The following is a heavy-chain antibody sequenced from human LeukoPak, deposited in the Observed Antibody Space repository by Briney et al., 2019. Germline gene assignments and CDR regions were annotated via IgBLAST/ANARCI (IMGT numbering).Heavy chain of an antibody. D-gene: IGHD3-22*01. CDR2: ISSSGSTI. Sequence: GGSLRLSCAASGFTFSDYYMSWIRQAPGKGLEWVSYISSSGSTIYYADSVKGRFTISRDNAKNSLYLQMNSLRAEDTAVYYCARVRRYYYDSSGLDYWGQGTLVTVSS. J-gene: IGHJ4*02. V-gene: IGHV3-11*01. CDR3: ARVRRYYYDSSGLDY. CDR1: GFTFSDYY.